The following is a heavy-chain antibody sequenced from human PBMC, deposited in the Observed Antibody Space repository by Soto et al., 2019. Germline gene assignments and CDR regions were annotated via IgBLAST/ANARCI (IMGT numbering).Heavy chain of an antibody. D-gene: IGHD2-2*01. CDR3: ARGVPAAPGSGYNWFDP. V-gene: IGHV1-69*01. J-gene: IGHJ5*02. CDR1: GGAFSSYA. Sequence: QVQLVQSGAEVKKPGSSVKVSCKTSGGAFSSYAISWVRQAPGQGLEWMGGIVPILRRADYAQKFQGRVTVTADEAASTAYMELTSLRSEDTAVYYCARGVPAAPGSGYNWFDPWGQGTLVTVSS. CDR2: IVPILRRA.